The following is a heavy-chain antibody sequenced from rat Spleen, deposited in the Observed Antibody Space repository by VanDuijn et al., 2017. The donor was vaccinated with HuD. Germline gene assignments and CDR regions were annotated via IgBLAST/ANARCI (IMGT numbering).Heavy chain of an antibody. CDR2: ISNEGFNT. Sequence: EVQLAETGGGLVQPGRSLKLSCVASGFTFSRYWMYWVRQAPGKGLEWVSSISNEGFNTYYRDSVKGRFTISRDNAKNTLYLQMDSLRSEDTATYYCARQRTLYYFDYWGQGVMVTVSS. V-gene: IGHV5-58*01. CDR1: GFTFSRYW. J-gene: IGHJ2*01. D-gene: IGHD3-1*01. CDR3: ARQRTLYYFDY.